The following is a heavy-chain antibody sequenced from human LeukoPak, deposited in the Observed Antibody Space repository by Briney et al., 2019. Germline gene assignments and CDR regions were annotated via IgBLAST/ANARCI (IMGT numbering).Heavy chain of an antibody. J-gene: IGHJ4*02. D-gene: IGHD3-22*01. CDR1: GFTFSSYA. CDR2: ISASGSST. CDR3: AKPYYYESSGYPPLLDY. V-gene: IGHV3-23*01. Sequence: GGSLRLSCAASGFTFSSYAMSWVRQAPGKGLEWVSAISASGSSTYYADSVKGRFTISRDNSKNTLYLQMNSLRAEDTAVYYCAKPYYYESSGYPPLLDYWGQGTLVTVSS.